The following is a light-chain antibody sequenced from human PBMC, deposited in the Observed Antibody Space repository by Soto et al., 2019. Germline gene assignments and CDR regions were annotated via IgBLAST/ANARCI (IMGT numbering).Light chain of an antibody. V-gene: IGKV3-20*01. J-gene: IGKJ1*01. CDR2: GPA. CDR1: QSVSSNY. CDR3: QQFDRSLPSWT. Sequence: EIVLTQSPGTLSLSPGERATLSCLASQSVSSNYLAWYQHIPGQAPRLLIYGPATRATGIPDRFSGSGYGTDFTLTISRLQPEDFAVYYCQQFDRSLPSWTFGQGTKVE.